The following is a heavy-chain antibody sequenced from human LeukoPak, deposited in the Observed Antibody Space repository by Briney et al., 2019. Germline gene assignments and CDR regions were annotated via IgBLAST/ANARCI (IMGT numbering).Heavy chain of an antibody. V-gene: IGHV4-39*01. CDR3: ARRYYYDSSGYWYYFDY. D-gene: IGHD3-22*01. Sequence: SETLSLTCTVSGGSISSSSYYWGWIRQPPGKGLERIGSIYYTGSTYYNASLKSRVTISVDTSKNQFSLKLSSVTAADTAVYYCARRYYYDSSGYWYYFDYWGQGTLVTVS. CDR2: IYYTGST. J-gene: IGHJ4*02. CDR1: GGSISSSSYY.